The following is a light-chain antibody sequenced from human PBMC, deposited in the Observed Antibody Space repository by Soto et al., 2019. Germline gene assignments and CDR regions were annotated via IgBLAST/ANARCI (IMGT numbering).Light chain of an antibody. CDR1: SSDVGGYNY. J-gene: IGLJ2*01. CDR3: SSYTRSSTSVV. Sequence: QSALTQPASVSGSPGQSITISCTGTSSDVGGYNYVSWYQQHPGKAPKLMIYEVSNRPSGVSNRFSGSKSGNTASLTISGLHADDDAAYYCSSYTRSSTSVVFGRGTKLTVL. V-gene: IGLV2-14*01. CDR2: EVS.